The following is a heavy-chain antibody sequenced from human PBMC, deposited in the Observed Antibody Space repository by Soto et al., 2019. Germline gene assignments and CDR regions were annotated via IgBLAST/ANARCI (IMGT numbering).Heavy chain of an antibody. CDR3: AHLTTGGFYFDY. CDR1: GFSLRNSGVG. CDR2: IYWDDDK. J-gene: IGHJ4*02. D-gene: IGHD4-17*01. Sequence: QITLKESGPTLVKPTQTLTLTCTLSGFSLRNSGVGVGWIRQPPGKALEWLALIYWDDDKRYSPSLKSRRTITKDTSKNQVVLTMTNMAPVDTATYYCAHLTTGGFYFDYWGQGTLVTVSS. V-gene: IGHV2-5*02.